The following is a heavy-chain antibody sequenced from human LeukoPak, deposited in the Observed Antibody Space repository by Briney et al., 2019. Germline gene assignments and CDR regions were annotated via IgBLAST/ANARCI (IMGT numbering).Heavy chain of an antibody. CDR1: RGCLSGYY. J-gene: IGHJ3*02. D-gene: IGHD2-2*01. V-gene: IGHV4-34*01. Sequence: SETLSLTCAVYRGCLSGYYLSWMRQPPGQGGKGMGGMNHSGSTNYNPALKRRVTLSVDTSKNQFSLKLSSVTAADTAVYYCARRKKPNIVVVPAAMAFDIWGQGTMVTVSS. CDR2: MNHSGST. CDR3: ARRKKPNIVVVPAAMAFDI.